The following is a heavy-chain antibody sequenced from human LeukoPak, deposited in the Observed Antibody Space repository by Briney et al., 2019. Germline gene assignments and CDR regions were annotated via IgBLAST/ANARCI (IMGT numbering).Heavy chain of an antibody. CDR1: GFTFSSYS. CDR3: AKDGDSSSYDY. D-gene: IGHD6-6*01. V-gene: IGHV3-21*04. Sequence: PGGSLRLSCAASGFTFSSYSMNWVRQAPGKGLEWVSSISSSGSYRYYAASVKGRFTISRDNAKNSLYLQMNSLRAEDTAVYYCAKDGDSSSYDYWGQGTLVTVSS. J-gene: IGHJ4*02. CDR2: ISSSGSYR.